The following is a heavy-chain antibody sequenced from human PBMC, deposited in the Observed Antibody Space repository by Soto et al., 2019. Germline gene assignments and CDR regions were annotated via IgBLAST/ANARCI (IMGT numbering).Heavy chain of an antibody. CDR2: VSKSEYT. V-gene: IGHV3-21*01. J-gene: IGHJ4*02. CDR3: TREDSIIIPAVADF. Sequence: EVQLLESGGGLVRPGGSLTLSCAVSGFTFTNYGINWVRQAPGKGLEWVSSVSKSEYTYYSESVKGRFTISRDNARNSVSLQMDNLSAEDTAVYYCTREDSIIIPAVADFWGQGTLVTVSS. CDR1: GFTFTNYG. D-gene: IGHD6-19*01.